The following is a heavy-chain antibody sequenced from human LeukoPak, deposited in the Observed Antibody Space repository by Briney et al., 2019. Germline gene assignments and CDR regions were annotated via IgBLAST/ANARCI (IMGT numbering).Heavy chain of an antibody. V-gene: IGHV4-39*07. D-gene: IGHD3-3*01. CDR2: IYYSGST. J-gene: IGHJ4*02. CDR1: GGSISSSSYY. CDR3: AREPDFWSGYYHFDY. Sequence: PSETLSLTCTVSGGSISSSSYYWGWIRQPPGKGLEWIGSIYYSGSTYYNPSLKSRVTISVDTSKNQFSLKLSSVTAADTAVYYCAREPDFWSGYYHFDYWGQGTLVTVSS.